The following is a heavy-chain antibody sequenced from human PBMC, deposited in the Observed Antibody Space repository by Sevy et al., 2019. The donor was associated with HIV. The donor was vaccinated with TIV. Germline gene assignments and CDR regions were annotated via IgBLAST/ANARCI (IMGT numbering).Heavy chain of an antibody. V-gene: IGHV3-23*01. CDR2: ISGSGGSGTKT. CDR1: GFTFSNYA. D-gene: IGHD3-22*01. J-gene: IGHJ4*02. CDR3: ARKYDSSGYFDY. Sequence: GGSLRLSCAASGFTFSNYAMNWVRQAPGKGLEWVSGISGSGGSGTKTNYADSVKGRFTISRDDSKNSLLLQLNSQRAEDTAIYYCARKYDSSGYFDYWGQGTLVTVSS.